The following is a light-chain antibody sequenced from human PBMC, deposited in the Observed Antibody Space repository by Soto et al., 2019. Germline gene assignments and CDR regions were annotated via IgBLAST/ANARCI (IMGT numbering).Light chain of an antibody. J-gene: IGLJ2*01. Sequence: QSALTQPPSASGSPGQSVTISCTGASSDIGGYNSVSWYQHHPAKAPKLIIYDVTKRPSGVPDRFSGSKSGNTASLTVSGLQAEDEADYFCSSYAATNKVTFGGGTKLTAL. CDR1: SSDIGGYNS. CDR2: DVT. V-gene: IGLV2-8*01. CDR3: SSYAATNKVT.